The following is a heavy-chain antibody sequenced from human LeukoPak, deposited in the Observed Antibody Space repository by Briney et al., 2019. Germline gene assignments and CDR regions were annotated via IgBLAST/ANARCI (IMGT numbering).Heavy chain of an antibody. CDR1: GFTFSSYG. CDR3: AKPDRPRLRYFDWVVAFDI. J-gene: IGHJ3*02. CDR2: ISGSGGST. D-gene: IGHD3-9*01. V-gene: IGHV3-23*01. Sequence: PGGSLRLSCAASGFTFSSYGMSWVRQAPGKGLEWVSAISGSGGSTYYADSVKGRFTISRDNSKNTLYLQMNSLRAEDTAVYYCAKPDRPRLRYFDWVVAFDIWGQGTMVTVSS.